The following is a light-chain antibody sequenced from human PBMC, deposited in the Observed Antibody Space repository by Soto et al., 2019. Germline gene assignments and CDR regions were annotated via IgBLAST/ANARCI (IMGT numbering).Light chain of an antibody. J-gene: IGKJ1*01. CDR1: QSVYSSL. V-gene: IGKV3-20*01. CDR2: GAS. CDR3: QQYGRPWT. Sequence: EIVLTQSPGTLSLSPGERATLSCRASQSVYSSLLAWYQHKPGQTPRLLIYGASSRATGIPDRFSGSGYGTDFTLTISRLEPEDFAVYYCQQYGRPWTFGQGTKLEVK.